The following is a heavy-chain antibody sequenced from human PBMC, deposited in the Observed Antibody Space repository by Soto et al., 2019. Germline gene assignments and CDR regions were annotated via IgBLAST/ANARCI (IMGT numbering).Heavy chain of an antibody. CDR3: ARVGSSGWSPDY. CDR1: GGSISSYY. V-gene: IGHV4-59*01. CDR2: FFYSGTT. Sequence: SETLSLTCTVSGGSISSYYWSWIRQPPGKGLEWIGYFFYSGTTNYNPSLKSRVTISVDTSKNQFSLKLSSVTAADTAVYYCARVGSSGWSPDYWGQGTLVTVSS. D-gene: IGHD6-19*01. J-gene: IGHJ4*02.